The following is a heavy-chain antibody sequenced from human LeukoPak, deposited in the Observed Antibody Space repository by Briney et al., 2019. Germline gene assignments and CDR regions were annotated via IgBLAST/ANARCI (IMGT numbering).Heavy chain of an antibody. CDR2: ISPTGSTT. J-gene: IGHJ4*02. Sequence: PEGSLRLSCTASGFSFSGHWMHWARQLPGKGLVRVSRISPTGSTTSYADSVKGRFTVSRGNAKNTLYLQVNNLRAEDTAVYYCARGPNSNWSGLDFWGQGTLLTVSS. CDR1: GFSFSGHW. V-gene: IGHV3-74*01. CDR3: ARGPNSNWSGLDF. D-gene: IGHD6-6*01.